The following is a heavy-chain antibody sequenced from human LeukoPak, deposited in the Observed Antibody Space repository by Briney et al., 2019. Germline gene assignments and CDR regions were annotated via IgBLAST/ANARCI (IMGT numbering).Heavy chain of an antibody. D-gene: IGHD4-17*01. CDR3: AKGKYGDYANPPFDY. CDR2: ISYDGSNK. CDR1: GFTFSSYG. V-gene: IGHV3-30*18. J-gene: IGHJ4*02. Sequence: GRSLRLSCAASGFTFSSYGMHWVRQAPGKGLEWVAVISYDGSNKYYADSVKGRLTISRDNSKNTPYLQMNSLRAEDTAVYYCAKGKYGDYANPPFDYWGQGTLVTVSS.